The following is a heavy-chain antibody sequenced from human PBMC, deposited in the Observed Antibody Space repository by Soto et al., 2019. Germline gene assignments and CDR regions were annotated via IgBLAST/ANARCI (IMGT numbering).Heavy chain of an antibody. Sequence: HVNLKESRPVLVKPTETLTLTCTVSGFSLSTGKVGVSWSRQPPGKALEWLAHIFSNDEKSYTTSLKSRLTISEDTSKSQVVLTMTNVDPVDTATYYCARILFGRSVAGGYFYMDVWGKGTTVTVSS. J-gene: IGHJ6*03. CDR3: ARILFGRSVAGGYFYMDV. D-gene: IGHD6-19*01. CDR2: IFSNDEK. V-gene: IGHV2-26*01. CDR1: GFSLSTGKVG.